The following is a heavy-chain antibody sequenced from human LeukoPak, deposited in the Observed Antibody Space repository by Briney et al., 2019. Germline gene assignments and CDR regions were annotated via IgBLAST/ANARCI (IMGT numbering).Heavy chain of an antibody. J-gene: IGHJ5*02. CDR3: ARERYFDP. CDR1: GGSFSGYY. Sequence: SETLSLPCAVYGGSFSGYYWSWIRQPPGKGLEWIGEINHSGSTNYNPSLKSRVTISVDTSKNQFSLKLSSVTAADTAVYYCARERYFDPWGQGTLVTVSS. D-gene: IGHD3-9*01. CDR2: INHSGST. V-gene: IGHV4-34*01.